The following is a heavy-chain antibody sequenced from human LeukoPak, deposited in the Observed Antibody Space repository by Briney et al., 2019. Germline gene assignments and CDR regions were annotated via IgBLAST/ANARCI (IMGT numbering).Heavy chain of an antibody. V-gene: IGHV6-1*01. CDR3: ARGHNSAFDI. CDR2: PFCTSKCYN. D-gene: IGHD1-1*01. J-gene: IGHJ3*02. Sequence: SQTLSLTCAISGDSLFSNGVAWNWIRQSPLRGLEWLGRPFCTSKCYNEYAVYVRSRVTINPDTSKNQFSLQLSSLTPEDSAIYYCARGHNSAFDIWGQGTMVTVSS. CDR1: GDSLFSNGVA.